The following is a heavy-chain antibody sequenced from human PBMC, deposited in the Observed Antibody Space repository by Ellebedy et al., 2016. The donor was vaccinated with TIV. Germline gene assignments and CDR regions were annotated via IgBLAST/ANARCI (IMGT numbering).Heavy chain of an antibody. J-gene: IGHJ4*02. V-gene: IGHV3-11*04. CDR3: ARDYYGSGSYSSD. D-gene: IGHD3-10*01. CDR2: ISSSGSTI. Sequence: GESLKISCAASGFTFSDYYINWIRQAPGKGLEWVSYISSSGSTIYYADSVKGRFTISRDNAKNSLYLRMNSLRAEDTAVYYCARDYYGSGSYSSDWGQGTLVTVSS. CDR1: GFTFSDYY.